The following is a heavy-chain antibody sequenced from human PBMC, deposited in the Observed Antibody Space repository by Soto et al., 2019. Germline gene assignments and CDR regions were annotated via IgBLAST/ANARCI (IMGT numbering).Heavy chain of an antibody. CDR3: ARDKGGYYSHFAY. CDR1: GGTFSSYA. J-gene: IGHJ4*02. CDR2: IMPFFGSG. D-gene: IGHD3-22*01. Sequence: QVHLVQSGAEVKKPGSSVKVSCKAIGGTFSSYAFSWVRQAPGQGLEWMGGIMPFFGSGNYAQKFQGRVNITADESTSSVYLELSSLRSEDTAVYYCARDKGGYYSHFAYWGQGTLVTVSS. V-gene: IGHV1-69*01.